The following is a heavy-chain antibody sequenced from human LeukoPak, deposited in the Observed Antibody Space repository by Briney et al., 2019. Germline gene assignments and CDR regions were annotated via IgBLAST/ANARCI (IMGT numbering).Heavy chain of an antibody. CDR2: IKEDGSEK. Sequence: PGGSLRLSCAASGFTFSNYWMSWVRQAPGKGLEWVANIKEDGSEKYYVDSVKGRFTISRDNAKNSLYLQMNSLRAEDSAVYYCSYGSGAVWGKGTTVTISS. CDR1: GFTFSNYW. J-gene: IGHJ6*04. CDR3: SYGSGAV. D-gene: IGHD3-10*01. V-gene: IGHV3-7*01.